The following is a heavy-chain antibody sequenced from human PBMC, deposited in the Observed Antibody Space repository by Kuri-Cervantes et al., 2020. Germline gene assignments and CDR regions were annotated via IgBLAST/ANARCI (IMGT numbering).Heavy chain of an antibody. CDR1: GFTFSDYY. J-gene: IGHJ4*02. Sequence: GESLKISCAASGFTFSDYYMSWIRQAPGKGLEWVSYISSSSSYIYYADSVKGRFTISRDNAKNSLYLQMNSLRAEDTAVYYCARGDSSSWSSLYYFDYWGQGTLVTVSS. V-gene: IGHV3-11*06. D-gene: IGHD6-13*01. CDR2: ISSSSSYI. CDR3: ARGDSSSWSSLYYFDY.